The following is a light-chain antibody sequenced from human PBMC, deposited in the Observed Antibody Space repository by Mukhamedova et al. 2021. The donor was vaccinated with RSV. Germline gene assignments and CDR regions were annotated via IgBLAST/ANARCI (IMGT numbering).Light chain of an antibody. CDR2: DVS. V-gene: IGKV1-13*02. J-gene: IGKJ2*01. CDR3: QQFISYPRS. Sequence: WYQRRVHGKAPKLLAYDVSRLQSGVPSRFSGSGSGTDFTLTISSLQPEDCATYYCQQFISYPRSFGQGTKLEIK.